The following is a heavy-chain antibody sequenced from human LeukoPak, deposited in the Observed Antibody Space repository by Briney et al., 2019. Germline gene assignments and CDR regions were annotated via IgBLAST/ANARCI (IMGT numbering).Heavy chain of an antibody. J-gene: IGHJ4*02. CDR1: GGSISSGGYY. V-gene: IGHV4-39*07. D-gene: IGHD3-22*01. CDR2: INHSGSA. Sequence: SETLSLTCTVSGGSISSGGYYWSWIRQPPGKGLEWIGEINHSGSANYNPSLKNRVTISVDTSKNQFSLKLSSVTAADTALYYCARYSGYYLSYFDSWGQGTLVTVSS. CDR3: ARYSGYYLSYFDS.